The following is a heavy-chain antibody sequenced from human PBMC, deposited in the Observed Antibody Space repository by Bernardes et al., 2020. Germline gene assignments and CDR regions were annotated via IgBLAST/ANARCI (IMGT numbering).Heavy chain of an antibody. CDR3: AREGSYGALYDY. J-gene: IGHJ4*02. V-gene: IGHV3-7*01. CDR2: IKQDGSEK. Sequence: GSLRLPCAASGFPLSSYWMSWVRQAPGEGLEGVANIKQDGSEKYYVDSVKGRFTISRDNAKNSLFLQMISLRAEDTAVYYCAREGSYGALYDYWGQGTRVTVSP. D-gene: IGHD4-17*01. CDR1: GFPLSSYW.